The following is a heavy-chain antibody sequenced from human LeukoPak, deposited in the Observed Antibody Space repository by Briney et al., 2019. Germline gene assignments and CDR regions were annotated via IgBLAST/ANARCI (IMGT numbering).Heavy chain of an antibody. D-gene: IGHD1-26*01. V-gene: IGHV3-30*02. Sequence: GGSLRLSCAASGFTFSSYAMSWVRQAPGKGLEWVAFIRYDGSDQSYADSVKGRFTISRDNSNNMLSLQMNSLRTEDTAVYYCARASGRSSRDYWGQGTLVTVSS. J-gene: IGHJ4*02. CDR1: GFTFSSYA. CDR2: IRYDGSDQ. CDR3: ARASGRSSRDY.